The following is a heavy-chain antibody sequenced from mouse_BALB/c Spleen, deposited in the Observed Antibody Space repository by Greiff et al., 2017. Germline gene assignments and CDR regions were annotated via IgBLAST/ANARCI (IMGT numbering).Heavy chain of an antibody. CDR3: ARMDYYGSFSY. Sequence: QVTLKVSGPGILQPSQTLSLTCSFSGFSLSTSGMSVGWIRQPSGKGLEWLAHIWWNDDKYYNPALKSRLTISKDTSNNQVFLKIASVVTADTATYYCARMDYYGSFSYWGQGTLVTVSA. J-gene: IGHJ3*01. V-gene: IGHV8-8*01. CDR2: IWWNDDK. D-gene: IGHD1-2*01. CDR1: GFSLSTSGMS.